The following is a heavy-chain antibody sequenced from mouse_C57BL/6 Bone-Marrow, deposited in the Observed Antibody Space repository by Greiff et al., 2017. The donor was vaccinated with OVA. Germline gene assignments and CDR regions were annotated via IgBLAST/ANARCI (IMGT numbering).Heavy chain of an antibody. J-gene: IGHJ1*03. CDR2: IDPETGGT. CDR3: TRLGDGYSYWYFDV. CDR1: GYTFTDYE. Sequence: QVQLQQSGAELVRPGASVTLSCKASGYTFTDYEMHWVKQTPVHGLEWIGAIDPETGGTAYNQKFKGKAILTADKSSSTAYMELRSLTSEDSAVYYCTRLGDGYSYWYFDVWGTGTTVTVSS. V-gene: IGHV1-15*01. D-gene: IGHD2-3*01.